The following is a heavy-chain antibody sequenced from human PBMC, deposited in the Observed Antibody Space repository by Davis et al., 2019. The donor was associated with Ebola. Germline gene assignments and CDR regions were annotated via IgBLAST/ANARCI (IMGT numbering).Heavy chain of an antibody. CDR3: AKRVSGSYGFGDS. Sequence: PGGSLRLSCAASGFTFSSHDMHWVRQAPGKWLEWLAFIPYDASNQYYADSVKGRFFISRDNSKNTLSLQMNSLRVEDTAVYYCAKRVSGSYGFGDSWGQGTLVTVSS. CDR2: IPYDASNQ. J-gene: IGHJ4*02. CDR1: GFTFSSHD. V-gene: IGHV3-30*02. D-gene: IGHD1-26*01.